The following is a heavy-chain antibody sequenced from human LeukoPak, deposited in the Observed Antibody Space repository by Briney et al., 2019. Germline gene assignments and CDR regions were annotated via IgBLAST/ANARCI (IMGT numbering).Heavy chain of an antibody. J-gene: IGHJ5*02. CDR2: ISSTSSYI. CDR1: GFTFSSY. V-gene: IGHV3-21*01. D-gene: IGHD5-24*01. CDR3: ARTTTMATLVH. Sequence: GRSLRLSCAASGFTFSSYMNWVRQAPGKGLEWVSSISSTSSYIYYADSVKGRFTISRDNAKNSLYLQMNSLRAEDTAVYYCARTTTMATLVHWGQGTLVTVSS.